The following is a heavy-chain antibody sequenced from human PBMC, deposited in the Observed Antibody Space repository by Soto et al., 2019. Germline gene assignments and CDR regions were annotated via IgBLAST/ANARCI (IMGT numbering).Heavy chain of an antibody. CDR2: IYYSGST. Sequence: SETLSLTCTVSGGSISSSSYYWGWIRQPPGKGLEWIGSIYYSGSTHHTPALKSRVPIPVDTYKTQFSLKLSSVTAADMAVYYCARVYYDSIGYLTDAFDIWGQGTMVTVS. J-gene: IGHJ3*02. D-gene: IGHD3-22*01. V-gene: IGHV4-39*01. CDR3: ARVYYDSIGYLTDAFDI. CDR1: GGSISSSSYY.